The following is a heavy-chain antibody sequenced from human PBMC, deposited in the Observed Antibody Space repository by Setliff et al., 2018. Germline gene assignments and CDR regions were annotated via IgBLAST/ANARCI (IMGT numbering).Heavy chain of an antibody. CDR1: GFTFSSYA. CDR2: ISGSGGST. J-gene: IGHJ4*02. D-gene: IGHD6-13*01. V-gene: IGHV3-23*01. Sequence: GSLRLSCAASGFTFSSYAMSWVRQAPGKGLEWVSAISGSGGSTYYADSVKGRFTIPRDNSKNTLYLQMNSLRAEDTAVYYCAKNPTIAAAVMYFDYWGQGTLVTVSS. CDR3: AKNPTIAAAVMYFDY.